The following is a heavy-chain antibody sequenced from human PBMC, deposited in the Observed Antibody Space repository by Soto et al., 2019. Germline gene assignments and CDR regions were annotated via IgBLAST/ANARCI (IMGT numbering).Heavy chain of an antibody. CDR1: GYSFTSYW. J-gene: IGHJ6*02. D-gene: IGHD2-2*02. V-gene: IGHV5-10-1*01. CDR2: IDPSDSYT. Sequence: GESLKISCKGSGYSFTSYWISWVRQMPGKGLERMGRIDPSDSYTNYSPSFQGHVTISADKSISTAYLQWSSLKASDTAMYYCARQGDCSSTSCYTGDDYYYGMDVWGQGTTVTVSS. CDR3: ARQGDCSSTSCYTGDDYYYGMDV.